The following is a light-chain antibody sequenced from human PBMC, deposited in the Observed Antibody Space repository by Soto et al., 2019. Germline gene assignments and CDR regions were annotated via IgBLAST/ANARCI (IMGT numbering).Light chain of an antibody. CDR2: DVS. Sequence: QSVLTQPASVSGSPGQLITISCTGTSSDVGGYNYVSWYQQHPGKAPKLMIYDVSNRPSGVSNRFSGSKSGNTASLTISGLQAEDEADYYCSSYTSSSTPVFGTGTKVTVL. CDR1: SSDVGGYNY. V-gene: IGLV2-14*01. J-gene: IGLJ1*01. CDR3: SSYTSSSTPV.